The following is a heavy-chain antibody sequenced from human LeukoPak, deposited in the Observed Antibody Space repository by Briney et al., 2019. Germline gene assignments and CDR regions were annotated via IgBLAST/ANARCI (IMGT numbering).Heavy chain of an antibody. CDR3: ASHATTSGSVPFDY. CDR1: GASISSYY. CDR2: ISYSGST. D-gene: IGHD1-26*01. Sequence: PSETLSLTCTVSGASISSYYWSWIRQPPGKGLEWIGYISYSGSTKYNPSLKSRVTISVDTSTNQFSLKLSSVTAADTAVYYCASHATTSGSVPFDYWGHETLVTVSS. V-gene: IGHV4-59*01. J-gene: IGHJ4*01.